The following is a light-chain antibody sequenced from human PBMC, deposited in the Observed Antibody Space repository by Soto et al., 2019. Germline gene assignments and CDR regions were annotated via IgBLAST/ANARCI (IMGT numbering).Light chain of an antibody. J-gene: IGLJ1*01. CDR3: ISYRSSGTPFV. V-gene: IGLV2-14*01. Sequence: QSVLTQPASVSGAPGQSITISCTGTSDDVGGYNYVSWYQHHPGKAPKLMIHEVSIRPSGVSNRFSGSKSGNTASLTISGLQTEDEADYFCISYRSSGTPFVFGTGTRSPS. CDR1: SDDVGGYNY. CDR2: EVS.